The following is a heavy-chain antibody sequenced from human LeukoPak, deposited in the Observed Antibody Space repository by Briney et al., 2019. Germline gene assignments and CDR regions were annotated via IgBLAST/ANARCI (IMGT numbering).Heavy chain of an antibody. CDR2: IKQDGSEK. CDR1: GFTFSLYW. CDR3: ARRKYCGGDCYSAYYFDY. Sequence: PGGSLRLSCAASGFTFSLYWMSWVRQAPGKGLEWVANIKQDGSEKYYVDSVKGRFTISRGNAKNSLYLQMNSLRAEDTAVYYCARRKYCGGDCYSAYYFDYWGQGTLVTVSS. D-gene: IGHD2-21*02. V-gene: IGHV3-7*01. J-gene: IGHJ4*02.